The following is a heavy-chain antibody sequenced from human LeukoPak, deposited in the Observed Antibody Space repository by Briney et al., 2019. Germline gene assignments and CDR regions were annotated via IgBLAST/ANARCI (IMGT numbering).Heavy chain of an antibody. Sequence: SETLSLTCTVSGGSMSNYYWGWIRQPAEKGLEWIGRLRTTGSTNYNPSLKSRVTISVDTSKNQFSLKLSSVTAADTAVYYCARAPTGEDAFDIWGQGTMVTVSS. D-gene: IGHD7-27*01. CDR3: ARAPTGEDAFDI. CDR1: GGSMSNYY. CDR2: LRTTGST. J-gene: IGHJ3*02. V-gene: IGHV4-4*07.